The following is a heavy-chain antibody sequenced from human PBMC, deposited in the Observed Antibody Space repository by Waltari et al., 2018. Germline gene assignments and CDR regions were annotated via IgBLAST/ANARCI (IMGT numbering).Heavy chain of an antibody. D-gene: IGHD3-3*01. V-gene: IGHV1-69*01. CDR1: GGTFSSXA. CDR3: AREGXRDFXSGTGAXDI. CDR2: XIPILGXA. Sequence: QVQLVQSGAEXKKPGSSVKVSCKASGGTFSSXAXSWVRQATGQGLEWXGGXIPILGXANXAQKFQGXXXITADESXXTAYMELSXLRSEDTAXXYCAREGXRDFXSGTGAXDIWGQGTXVTVSS. J-gene: IGHJ3*02.